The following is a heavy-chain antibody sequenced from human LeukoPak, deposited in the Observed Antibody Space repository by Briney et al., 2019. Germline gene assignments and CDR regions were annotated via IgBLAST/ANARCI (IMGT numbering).Heavy chain of an antibody. D-gene: IGHD6-13*01. CDR1: GFTFSSYG. CDR3: ARARITTAATNDAFDI. J-gene: IGHJ3*02. Sequence: PGRSLRLSCAASGFTFSSYGMHWVRQAPGKGLEWVAVIWYDGSNKYYADSVKGRFTISRDNAKYTLFLQMNSLRAEDTAVYYCARARITTAATNDAFDIWGQGTMVTVSS. V-gene: IGHV3-33*01. CDR2: IWYDGSNK.